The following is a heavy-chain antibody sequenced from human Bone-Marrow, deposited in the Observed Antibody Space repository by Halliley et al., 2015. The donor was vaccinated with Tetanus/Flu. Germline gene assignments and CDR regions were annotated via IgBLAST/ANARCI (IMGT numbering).Heavy chain of an antibody. CDR3: ARGYLSGTYFTDAFDI. Sequence: LRLSCSVSGASVSTNNYFWGWIRQHTGKGPEWIGHIYWSGNTHYKPSLKSLLDISLDTSRNQFSLKLTSVTVADTAFYYCARGYLSGTYFTDAFDIWGQGTMVIVSS. J-gene: IGHJ3*02. CDR1: GASVSTNNYF. D-gene: IGHD1-26*01. CDR2: IYWSGNT. V-gene: IGHV4-31*01.